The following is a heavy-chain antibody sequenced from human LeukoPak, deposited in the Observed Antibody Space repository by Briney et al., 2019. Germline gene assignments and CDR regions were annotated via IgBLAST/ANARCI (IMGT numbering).Heavy chain of an antibody. D-gene: IGHD5-12*01. CDR1: GYTFTGYY. CDR3: ARDSGYDSSYFDY. V-gene: IGHV1-2*02. Sequence: ASVKVSCKASGYTFTGYYMHWVRQAPGQGLEWMGWINPNSGGTNYAQKFQGRVTMTRDTSISTAYMELCRLRSDDTAVYYCARDSGYDSSYFDYWGQGTLVTVSS. J-gene: IGHJ4*02. CDR2: INPNSGGT.